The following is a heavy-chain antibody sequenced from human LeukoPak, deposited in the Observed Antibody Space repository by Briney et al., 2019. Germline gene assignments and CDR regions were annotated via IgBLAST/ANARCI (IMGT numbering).Heavy chain of an antibody. CDR3: AKDPRSSGYSPDY. D-gene: IGHD3-22*01. J-gene: IGHJ4*02. V-gene: IGHV3-33*06. CDR2: IWYDGSNK. CDR1: GFTFSTYA. Sequence: GGSLRLSCAAPGFTFSTYAMHWVRQAPGKGLEWVAVIWYDGSNKNYGDSVKGRFTISRDNSKNTLYLQMNSLRVEDTAVYYCAKDPRSSGYSPDYWGQGTLVTVSS.